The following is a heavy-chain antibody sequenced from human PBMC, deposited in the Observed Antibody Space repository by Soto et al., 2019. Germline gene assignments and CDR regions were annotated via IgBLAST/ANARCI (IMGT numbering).Heavy chain of an antibody. Sequence: EVQLVETGGGLIQPGGSLRLSCAASGFTVSSNYMSWVRQAPGKGLEWVSVIYSGGSTYYTDSVKGRFTISRDNSKNTLYLQMNSLRAEDTAVYYCAREGRGWHYFDYWGQGTLVTVSS. D-gene: IGHD6-19*01. CDR2: IYSGGST. CDR1: GFTVSSNY. V-gene: IGHV3-53*02. J-gene: IGHJ4*02. CDR3: AREGRGWHYFDY.